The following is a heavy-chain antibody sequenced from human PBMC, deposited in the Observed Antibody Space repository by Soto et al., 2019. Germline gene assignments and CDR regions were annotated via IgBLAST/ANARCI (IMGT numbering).Heavy chain of an antibody. D-gene: IGHD2-15*01. CDR1: GFTFSKAW. V-gene: IGHV3-15*01. CDR3: TVDGIKCSGGSCQSYYYFMDV. Sequence: EMQLVESGGGLVRPGGSLRLSCAASGFTFSKAWMSWVRQAPGKGLEWVGRIKSRTDGGTTDHAAPVKGRFTISRDDSKNTLYLQMNSLKTEDTAVYYCTVDGIKCSGGSCQSYYYFMDVWGKGTTVTVSS. J-gene: IGHJ6*03. CDR2: IKSRTDGGTT.